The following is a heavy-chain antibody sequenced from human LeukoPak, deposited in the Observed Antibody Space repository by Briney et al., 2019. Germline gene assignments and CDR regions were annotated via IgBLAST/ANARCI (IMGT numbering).Heavy chain of an antibody. Sequence: GGSLRLSCAAYGFTFDDYGMSRVRQAPGKGLEWVSGINWNGGSTGYADSVKGRFTISRDNAKNSLYLQMNSLKAEDTALYPRARDLGPRGSYSDYWGQGTLVIVSS. CDR3: ARDLGPRGSYSDY. CDR1: GFTFDDYG. D-gene: IGHD1-26*01. V-gene: IGHV3-20*01. J-gene: IGHJ4*02. CDR2: INWNGGST.